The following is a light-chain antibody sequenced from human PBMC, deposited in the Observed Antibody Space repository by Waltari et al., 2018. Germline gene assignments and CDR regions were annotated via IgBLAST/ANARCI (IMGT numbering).Light chain of an antibody. CDR2: DAS. CDR1: QSVSSD. CDR3: QQRSNWPPGFT. J-gene: IGKJ3*01. V-gene: IGKV3-11*01. Sequence: EIVLTQSPATLSLSPGERATLSCRASQSVSSDLAWYQQKPGQARRLLIYDASNRATGIPARFSGSGSGTDFTLTISSLEPEDFAVYYCQQRSNWPPGFTFGPGTKVDIK.